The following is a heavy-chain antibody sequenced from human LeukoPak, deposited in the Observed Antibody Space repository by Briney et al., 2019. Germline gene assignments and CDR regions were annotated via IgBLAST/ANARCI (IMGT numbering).Heavy chain of an antibody. Sequence: LSLTCAVYGGSFSGYYMSWIRQAPGKGLEWVSYISSSGSTMYYADSVKGRFTISRDNAKNSLYLQMNSLRAEDTAVYYCARWFGPFDPWGQGTLVTVSS. CDR1: GGSFSGYY. CDR2: ISSSGSTM. V-gene: IGHV3-11*04. D-gene: IGHD3-16*01. CDR3: ARWFGPFDP. J-gene: IGHJ5*02.